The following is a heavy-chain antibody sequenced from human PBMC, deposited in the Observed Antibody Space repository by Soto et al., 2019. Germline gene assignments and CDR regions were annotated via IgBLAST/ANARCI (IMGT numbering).Heavy chain of an antibody. D-gene: IGHD6-13*01. V-gene: IGHV2-5*01. CDR2: IYWNDDK. J-gene: IGHJ5*02. Sequence: QITLKESGRPLVKPTETLTLTCTFSGFSLSTSGVGVGWIRQPPGKALEWLALIYWNDDKRYSPSLKSRLTITKDTSQNQLVRTMTNMDPVDTATYYCAHRGAGEQQLVQVWFHPWGQGTLVTVSS. CDR1: GFSLSTSGVG. CDR3: AHRGAGEQQLVQVWFHP.